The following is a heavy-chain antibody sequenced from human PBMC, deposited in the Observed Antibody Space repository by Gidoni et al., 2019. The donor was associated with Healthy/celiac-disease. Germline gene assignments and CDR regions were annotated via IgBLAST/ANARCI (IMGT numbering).Heavy chain of an antibody. CDR1: GFTFSSYA. V-gene: IGHV3-30-3*01. J-gene: IGHJ4*02. CDR2: ISYDGSNK. Sequence: QVQLVESGGGVVQPRRSLRRTCAASGFTFSSYAMHWFRQAPGKGLEVLAVISYDGSNKYYADSVKVRFTISRDNSKNTLYLQMNSLRAEDTAVYYCARDRGYSYGSFDYWGQGTLVTVSS. D-gene: IGHD5-18*01. CDR3: ARDRGYSYGSFDY.